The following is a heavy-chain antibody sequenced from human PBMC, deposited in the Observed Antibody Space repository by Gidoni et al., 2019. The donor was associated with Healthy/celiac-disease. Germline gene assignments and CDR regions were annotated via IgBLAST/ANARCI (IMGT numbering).Heavy chain of an antibody. V-gene: IGHV3-33*01. J-gene: IGHJ4*02. CDR1: GFTFSRYG. D-gene: IGHD6-13*01. CDR3: ARDLKDSSNWYFDY. Sequence: QVQLVASGGGVVQPGRSLSLSCAASGFTFSRYGMHWVRQAPGKGLEWLAIIWFDGSNKYYADSVKGRFTISRDNSQNTLYLQMNSLRAEDTAVYYCARDLKDSSNWYFDYWGQGTLVTVSS. CDR2: IWFDGSNK.